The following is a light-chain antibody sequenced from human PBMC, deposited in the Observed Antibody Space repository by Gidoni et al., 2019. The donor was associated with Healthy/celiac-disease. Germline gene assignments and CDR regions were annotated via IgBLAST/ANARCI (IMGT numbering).Light chain of an antibody. J-gene: IGKJ2*04. CDR3: QQRSNWPMCS. Sequence: EIVLTQSPATLSLSPGERATHSCRASQSVSSYLAWYQQKPGQAPRLLIYDASNRATGIPARFSGSGSGTDFTLTISSLEPEDFAVYYCQQRSNWPMCSFXXXTKLEIK. CDR2: DAS. V-gene: IGKV3-11*01. CDR1: QSVSSY.